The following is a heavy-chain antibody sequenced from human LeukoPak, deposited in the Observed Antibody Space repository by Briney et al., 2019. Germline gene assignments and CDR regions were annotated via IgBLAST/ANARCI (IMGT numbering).Heavy chain of an antibody. D-gene: IGHD3-16*01. CDR3: ARDHSYASRGGSFDY. CDR1: GNTFSGYY. CDR2: ISAHSGNT. V-gene: IGHV1-18*04. Sequence: GASVKVSCKASGNTFSGYYMHWVRQAPGQGLEWMGWISAHSGNTNYAQKLQGRVTMNTDTSTSTDYMEMRTLRSDDTAVYHCARDHSYASRGGSFDYWGQGTLVTVSS. J-gene: IGHJ4*02.